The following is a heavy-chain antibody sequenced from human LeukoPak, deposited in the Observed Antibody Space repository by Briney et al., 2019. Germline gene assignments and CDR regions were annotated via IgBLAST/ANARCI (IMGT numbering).Heavy chain of an antibody. CDR3: ARDGKEAAAADFDY. CDR1: GFTFSSYS. D-gene: IGHD6-13*01. CDR2: ISSSSSYI. Sequence: GGSLRLSCAASGFTFSSYSMNWVRQAPGKGLEWVSSISSSSSYIYYADSVKGRFTISRDNAKNSLYLQMNSLRAEDTAVYYCARDGKEAAAADFDYWGQGTPVTVSS. J-gene: IGHJ4*02. V-gene: IGHV3-21*01.